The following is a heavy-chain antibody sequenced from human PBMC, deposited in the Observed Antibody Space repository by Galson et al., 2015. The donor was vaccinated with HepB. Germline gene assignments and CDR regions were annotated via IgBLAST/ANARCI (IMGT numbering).Heavy chain of an antibody. D-gene: IGHD3-16*01. J-gene: IGHJ3*02. CDR3: ATDRYYVRAFDI. CDR1: GYTLTELS. CDR2: FDPEDGET. V-gene: IGHV1-24*01. Sequence: SVKVSCKVSGYTLTELSMHWVRQAPGKGLEWMGGFDPEDGETIYAQKFQGRVTMTEDTSTDTAYMELSSLRSEDTAVYCCATDRYYVRAFDIWGQGTMVTVSS.